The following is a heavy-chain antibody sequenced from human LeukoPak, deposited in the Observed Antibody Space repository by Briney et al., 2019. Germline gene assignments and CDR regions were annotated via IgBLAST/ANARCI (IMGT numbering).Heavy chain of an antibody. CDR1: GFTFSSYA. Sequence: PGGSLRLSCAASGFTFSSYAMSWVRQAPGKGLEWVSAISGSGGSTYYADSVKGRFTISRDNSKNTLYLQMNSLRAEDTAVYYCAKTPNHRGYKGCLDYWGQGTLVTVSS. D-gene: IGHD5-24*01. CDR3: AKTPNHRGYKGCLDY. CDR2: ISGSGGST. J-gene: IGHJ4*02. V-gene: IGHV3-23*01.